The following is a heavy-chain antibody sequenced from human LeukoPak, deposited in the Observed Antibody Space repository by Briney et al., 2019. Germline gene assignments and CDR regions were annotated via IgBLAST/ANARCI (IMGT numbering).Heavy chain of an antibody. CDR3: AREKSIGRYQFLHEY. J-gene: IGHJ4*02. CDR1: GYTFINYG. D-gene: IGHD1-26*01. CDR2: ISPYNGNT. V-gene: IGHV1-18*01. Sequence: ASVKVSCKASGYTFINYGITWVRQAPGQGLEWMGWISPYNGNTKYLQKFQGRVTMTTDTSTSTASMEVRSLRSDDTAVYYCAREKSIGRYQFLHEYWGQGTLVTVSS.